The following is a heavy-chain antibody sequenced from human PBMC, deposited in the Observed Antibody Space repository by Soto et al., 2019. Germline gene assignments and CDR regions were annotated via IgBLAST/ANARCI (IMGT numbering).Heavy chain of an antibody. V-gene: IGHV4-59*01. Sequence: TVSGASISSYYWSWIPPDPGKGLEWIGYIYDSGSTNYNPSLKSRVTISVDTSKNQFSLKLSSVTAADTAVYYSARDLSLAPWEGDWFGPWGRGTLVT. CDR3: ARDLSLAPWEGDWFGP. D-gene: IGHD1-26*01. J-gene: IGHJ5*02. CDR2: IYDSGST. CDR1: GASISSYY.